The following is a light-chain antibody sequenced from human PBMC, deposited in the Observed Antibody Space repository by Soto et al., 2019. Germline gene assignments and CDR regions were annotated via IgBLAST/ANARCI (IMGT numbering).Light chain of an antibody. Sequence: QSVLTQPASVSGSPGQSITISCTGTTSDVGGYNYVSWFQQHPGKAPKLMIYEVSYRPSGVSNRFSGSKSGNTASLNISGLQADDEADYYCFSYTSSGTYVFGTGTKVTVL. CDR1: TSDVGGYNY. CDR3: FSYTSSGTYV. J-gene: IGLJ1*01. CDR2: EVS. V-gene: IGLV2-14*01.